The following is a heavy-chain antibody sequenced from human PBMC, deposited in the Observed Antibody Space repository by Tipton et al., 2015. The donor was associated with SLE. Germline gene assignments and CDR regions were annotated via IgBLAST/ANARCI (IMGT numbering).Heavy chain of an antibody. CDR1: GFTFSSYS. J-gene: IGHJ6*02. Sequence: SLRLSCAASGFTFSSYSMTWVRQAPGKALEWVSIISGGSDITNYSDSVKGRFTISRDNSKNKLYLKMSSLSAEDTAIYYCAGRRLIIFEHGMDVWGQGTTVTVSS. CDR3: AGRRLIIFEHGMDV. CDR2: ISGGSDIT. D-gene: IGHD3-10*01. V-gene: IGHV3-23*01.